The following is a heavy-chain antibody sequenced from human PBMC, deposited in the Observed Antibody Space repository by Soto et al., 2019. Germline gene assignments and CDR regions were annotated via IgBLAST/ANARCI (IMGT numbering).Heavy chain of an antibody. CDR2: ITGSDGNT. D-gene: IGHD2-2*01. V-gene: IGHV3-23*01. J-gene: IGHJ4*02. CDR3: AKTVSTTWAFDY. Sequence: PEGSLTLSCAASGFTFSSGAMSWVRQAPGKGLEWVSAITGSDGNTYYADSVKGRFTISRDNSKNTLYLQMNSLRADDTAVYYCAKTVSTTWAFDYWGQGTLVTVSS. CDR1: GFTFSSGA.